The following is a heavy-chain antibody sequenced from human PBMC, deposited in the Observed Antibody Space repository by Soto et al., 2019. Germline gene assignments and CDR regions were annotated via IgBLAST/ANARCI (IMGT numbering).Heavy chain of an antibody. CDR1: GGSISSNIYY. J-gene: IGHJ5*02. Sequence: PSETLSLTCTVSGGSISSNIYYWGWIRQPPGKGLEWIGSISHSGSIYYNPSLKSRVTLSVDTSTNQFSLNLRSVTAADTAVYYCTKGYCISSTCYRSWFDPWGQGTLVTVSS. V-gene: IGHV4-39*01. CDR2: ISHSGSI. D-gene: IGHD2-2*01. CDR3: TKGYCISSTCYRSWFDP.